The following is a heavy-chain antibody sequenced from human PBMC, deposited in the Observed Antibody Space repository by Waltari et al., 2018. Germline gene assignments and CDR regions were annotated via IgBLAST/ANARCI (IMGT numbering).Heavy chain of an antibody. V-gene: IGHV3-23*01. CDR1: QFTLIGYS. CDR2: IYPSSDTI. D-gene: IGHD6-25*01. J-gene: IGHJ4*02. CDR3: AKGGGPAATHPES. Sequence: EVQLLESGGGLVQPGGALRLSCSASQFTLIGYSMAWVRQAPGKGVEWLSAIYPSSDTIFYADSVRGRFTVSRDNSKSTVYLEMSSLRVEDTAVYFCAKGGGPAATHPESWGQGTLVTVSA.